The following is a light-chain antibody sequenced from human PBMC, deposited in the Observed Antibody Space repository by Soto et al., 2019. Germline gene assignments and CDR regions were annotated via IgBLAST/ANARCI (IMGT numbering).Light chain of an antibody. CDR1: QSIGTS. V-gene: IGKV1-39*01. CDR3: QQSYSTLYT. CDR2: AAS. Sequence: DIQMTQSPSSLSASIGDRVTITCRASQSIGTSLSWHQQKSGRAPKLLIHAASTLQSGVPSRFSGSGYGTDFTLTISSLQPEDVAVYYCQQSYSTLYTFGQGTNLEIK. J-gene: IGKJ2*01.